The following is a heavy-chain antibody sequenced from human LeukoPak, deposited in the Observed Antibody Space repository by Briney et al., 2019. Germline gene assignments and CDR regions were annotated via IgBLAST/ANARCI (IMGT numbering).Heavy chain of an antibody. Sequence: ASGPTLVNPTQTLTLTCSFSGFSVSTSGMGLSWIRQPPGKALEWLALIYWNDDNLHSPSLKSRLTIAKDTSKNQVVLKMTNMDPVDTATYYCAHRRGYNWFDPWGQGTLVTVCS. CDR2: IYWNDDN. CDR1: GFSVSTSGMG. V-gene: IGHV2-5*01. J-gene: IGHJ5*02. CDR3: AHRRGYNWFDP.